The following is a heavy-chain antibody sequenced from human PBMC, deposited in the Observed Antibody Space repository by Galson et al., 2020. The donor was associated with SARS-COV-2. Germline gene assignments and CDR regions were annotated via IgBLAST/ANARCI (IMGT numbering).Heavy chain of an antibody. J-gene: IGHJ4*02. V-gene: IGHV5-51*01. D-gene: IGHD2-15*01. CDR2: IYPGDSDT. Sequence: GESLKISCKGSGYSFTSYWICWVRQMPGKGLEWMGIIYPGDSDTRYSPSFQGQVTISADKSISTAYLQWSSLKASDTAMYYCARHWGACRGGSGGPDYWGQGTLVTVAS. CDR3: ARHWGACRGGSGGPDY. CDR1: GYSFTSYW.